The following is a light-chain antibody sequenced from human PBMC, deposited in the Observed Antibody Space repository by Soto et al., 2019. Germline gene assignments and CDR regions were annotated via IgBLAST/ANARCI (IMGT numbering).Light chain of an antibody. J-gene: IGKJ1*01. V-gene: IGKV3-20*01. CDR2: GVS. CDR1: QSVSGSD. CDR3: HQYGISPPT. Sequence: EVVLTQSPGTLSLSPGERTTLSCRASQSVSGSDLAWYQQKPGQAPRLLISGVSNRATGTPDRFSGSGSGTDFTLTISSLEPEDFEVFYCHQYGISPPTLGPGTKVDIK.